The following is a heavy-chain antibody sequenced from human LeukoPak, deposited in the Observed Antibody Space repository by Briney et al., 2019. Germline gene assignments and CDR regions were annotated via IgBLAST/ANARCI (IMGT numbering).Heavy chain of an antibody. CDR3: ARAAAAGTEIFRNFNSPRDI. CDR2: ISSSSRTI. D-gene: IGHD6-13*01. V-gene: IGHV3-48*01. Sequence: GGSLRLSCAASGFTFSSYSMNWVRQAPGKGLEWVSYISSSSRTIYYADSVKGRFTISRDNAKNSLYLQMNSLRAEDKAVYYCARAAAAGTEIFRNFNSPRDIGGKGTTVTISS. CDR1: GFTFSSYS. J-gene: IGHJ6*03.